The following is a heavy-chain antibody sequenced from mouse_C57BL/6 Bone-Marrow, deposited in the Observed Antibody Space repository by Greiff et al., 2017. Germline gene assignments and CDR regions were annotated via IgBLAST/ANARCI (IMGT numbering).Heavy chain of an antibody. V-gene: IGHV14-2*01. CDR2: IDPEDGET. J-gene: IGHJ2*01. Sequence: VQLKQSGAELVKPGASVKLSCTASGFNFKDYYIHWVKQRTEQGLEWIGRIDPEDGETKYAPKFQDKATITADTSSNTAYLQLSSLTSEDTAVYYCSGTLIYYDTNFGGRGTALTVSS. CDR3: SGTLIYYDTNF. D-gene: IGHD2-5*01. CDR1: GFNFKDYY.